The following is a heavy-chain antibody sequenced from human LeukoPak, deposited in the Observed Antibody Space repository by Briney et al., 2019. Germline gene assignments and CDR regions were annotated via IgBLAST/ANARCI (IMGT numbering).Heavy chain of an antibody. CDR3: AKDKQWLVTPGDY. CDR1: GFTFSSYA. CDR2: ISGRGGST. V-gene: IGHV3-23*01. Sequence: GGSLRLSCAASGFTFSSYAMSWVRQAPGKGLEWVSVISGRGGSTCNADSVKGRFTISRDNSKNTLYLQMNSLRVEDTAVYYCAKDKQWLVTPGDYWGQGTLVTVSS. J-gene: IGHJ4*02. D-gene: IGHD6-19*01.